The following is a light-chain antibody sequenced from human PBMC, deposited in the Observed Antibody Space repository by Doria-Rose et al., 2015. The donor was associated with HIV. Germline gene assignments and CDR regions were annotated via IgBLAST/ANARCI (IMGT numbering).Light chain of an antibody. CDR1: QRFSSTH. J-gene: IGKJ1*01. V-gene: IGKV3-20*01. Sequence: EIVMTQSPGTLSLSPGERASLSCSASQRFSSTHLAWYQQKPGQAPSLLIYYGSTRATGIPDRFSASGSGTDFTLTINRLEPEDFALYYCHQYGTSWTFGQGTKVEI. CDR3: HQYGTSWT. CDR2: YGS.